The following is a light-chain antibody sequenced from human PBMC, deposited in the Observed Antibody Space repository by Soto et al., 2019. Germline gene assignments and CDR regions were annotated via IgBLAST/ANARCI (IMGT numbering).Light chain of an antibody. CDR2: GVS. J-gene: IGKJ1*01. Sequence: EIVLTQSPCTLSLSPGERATLSCRASQSVRSSYLAWYQQQLGQAPRLLIYGVSNRATGIPDRFCGSGAGTDFTLTISRLQSEDFAVYYCQQYGTSPRTFGQGTNVEIK. CDR3: QQYGTSPRT. CDR1: QSVRSSY. V-gene: IGKV3-20*01.